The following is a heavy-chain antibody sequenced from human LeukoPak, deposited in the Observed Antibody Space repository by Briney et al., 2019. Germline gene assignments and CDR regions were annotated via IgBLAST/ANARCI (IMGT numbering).Heavy chain of an antibody. V-gene: IGHV4-59*01. D-gene: IGHD6-13*01. CDR3: ASAPTIAAAGTGFDY. J-gene: IGHJ4*02. CDR2: IYYSGST. CDR1: GGSISSYY. Sequence: SETLSLTCTVSGGSISSYYWSRIRQPPGKGLEWIGYIYYSGSTNYNPSLKSRVTISVDTSKNQFSLKLSSVTAADTAVYYCASAPTIAAAGTGFDYWGQGTLVTVSS.